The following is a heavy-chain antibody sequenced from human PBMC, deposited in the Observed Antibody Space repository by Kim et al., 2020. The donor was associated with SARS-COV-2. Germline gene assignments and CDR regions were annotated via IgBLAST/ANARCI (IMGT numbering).Heavy chain of an antibody. CDR1: GDSVSSNSAA. V-gene: IGHV6-1*01. J-gene: IGHJ5*02. CDR3: ARDPGIAAAVGILFWFDP. CDR2: TYYRSKWYN. D-gene: IGHD6-13*01. Sequence: SQTLSLTCAISGDSVSSNSAAWNWIRQSPSRGLEWLGRTYYRSKWYNDYAVSVKSRITINPDTSKNQFSLQLNSVTPEDTAVYYCARDPGIAAAVGILFWFDPWGQGTLVTVSS.